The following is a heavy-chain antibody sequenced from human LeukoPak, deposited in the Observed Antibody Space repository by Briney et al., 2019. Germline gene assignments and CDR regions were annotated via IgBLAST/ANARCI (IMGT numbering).Heavy chain of an antibody. CDR1: GSIFSSYA. D-gene: IGHD6-13*01. J-gene: IGHJ3*02. CDR2: ISGSGGST. CDR3: AKGRSSSTTYDAFDI. Sequence: GGSLRLSCAASGSIFSSYAMSWVRQAPGKGLEWVSAISGSGGSTYYADSVKGRFTISRDNSKNTLYLQMNSLRAEDTAVYYCAKGRSSSTTYDAFDIWGQGTMVTVSS. V-gene: IGHV3-23*01.